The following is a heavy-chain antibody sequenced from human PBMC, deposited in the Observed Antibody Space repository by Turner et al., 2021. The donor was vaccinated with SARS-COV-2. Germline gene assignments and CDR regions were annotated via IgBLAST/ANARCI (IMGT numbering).Heavy chain of an antibody. J-gene: IGHJ3*02. CDR2: IYYSGST. Sequence: QLQLQESGPGLVKPSETLSLTCTVSGGSIVSSSYYWGWLRQPPGKGLEWIGSIYYSGSTYYNPYLKSRVTISVDTSKNQFSLKLSSVTAADTAVYYCAGEVVVVAAKFAFDIWGQGTMVTVSS. V-gene: IGHV4-39*01. CDR1: GGSIVSSSYY. D-gene: IGHD2-15*01. CDR3: AGEVVVVAAKFAFDI.